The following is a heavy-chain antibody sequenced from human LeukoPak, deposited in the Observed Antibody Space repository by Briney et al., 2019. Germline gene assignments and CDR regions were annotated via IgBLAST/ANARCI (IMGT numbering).Heavy chain of an antibody. CDR3: ARGVGATGSYWANWFDP. CDR2: TYYRSKWYH. V-gene: IGHV6-1*01. CDR1: GDSVSNNSAA. J-gene: IGHJ5*02. Sequence: SQTLSLTCAISGDSVSNNSAAWNCIRQSPSRGLECLGRTYYRSKWYHDYAVSVKSRITVNPDKFKNQFSLQLNFVTPEDTAVYYCARGVGATGSYWANWFDPWGQGTLVTVSS. D-gene: IGHD1-26*01.